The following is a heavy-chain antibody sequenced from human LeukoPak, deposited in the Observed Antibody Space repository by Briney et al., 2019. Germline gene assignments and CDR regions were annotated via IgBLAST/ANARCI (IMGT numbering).Heavy chain of an antibody. Sequence: GGSLRLSCAASGFTFSSYSMNWVRQAPGKGLEWVSSISSSSSYIYYADSVKGRFTISRDNAKNSLYLQMNSLRAEDTAVYYCARPIAAAGWDFDYWGQGTLVTVSS. CDR1: GFTFSSYS. V-gene: IGHV3-21*01. J-gene: IGHJ4*02. CDR3: ARPIAAAGWDFDY. D-gene: IGHD6-13*01. CDR2: ISSSSSYI.